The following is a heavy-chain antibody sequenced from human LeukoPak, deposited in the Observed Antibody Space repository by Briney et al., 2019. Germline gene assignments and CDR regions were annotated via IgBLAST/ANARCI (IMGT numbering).Heavy chain of an antibody. CDR1: GYSSTDYY. CDR3: ATKKYSGSFYAF. CDR2: IKPNSGDT. D-gene: IGHD1-26*01. V-gene: IGHV1-2*02. Sequence: GASVTVSCKASGYSSTDYYIYWVRQAPGQGLEWMGWIKPNSGDTNYVQKFEGRVTMTRDTSISTAYMELSSLRSDDTAVCYCATKKYSGSFYAFWGQGTLVTVSS. J-gene: IGHJ4*02.